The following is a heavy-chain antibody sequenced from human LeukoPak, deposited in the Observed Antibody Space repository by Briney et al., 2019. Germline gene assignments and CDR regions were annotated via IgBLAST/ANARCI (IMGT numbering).Heavy chain of an antibody. J-gene: IGHJ3*01. Sequence: ASVKVSCKASGYTFTSYGISWVRQAPGQGLEWMGWISAYNGNTNYAQKLQGRVTMTIDTSTSTAYMELRSLRSDHTAVYYCASIIAPAVRGYNAFDFGAQGKMVTV. V-gene: IGHV1-18*01. D-gene: IGHD6-13*01. CDR3: ASIIAPAVRGYNAFDF. CDR1: GYTFTSYG. CDR2: ISAYNGNT.